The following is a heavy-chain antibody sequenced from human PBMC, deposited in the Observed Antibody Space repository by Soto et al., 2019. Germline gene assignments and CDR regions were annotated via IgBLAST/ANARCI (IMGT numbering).Heavy chain of an antibody. J-gene: IGHJ6*02. V-gene: IGHV3-53*02. CDR2: IYRGGST. D-gene: IGHD3-22*01. Sequence: EVQLVETGGGLIQPGGSLRVSCEVFGFTVSTNYMSWVRQAPGKGLEWVSVIYRGGSTYYSDSVKGRCTISRDNSKNTVYLQMNSLRVEETAVYYCARDSYYYDSSGYPKYYGVDVWGQGTTVTVSS. CDR3: ARDSYYYDSSGYPKYYGVDV. CDR1: GFTVSTNY.